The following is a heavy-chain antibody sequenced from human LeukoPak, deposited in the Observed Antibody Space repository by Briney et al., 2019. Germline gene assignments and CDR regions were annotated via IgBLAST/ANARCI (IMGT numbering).Heavy chain of an antibody. CDR1: GFTFSSYG. Sequence: PGGSLRLSCAASGFTFSSYGMHWVRQAPGKGLEWVAVIWYDGSNKYYADSVKGRFTISRDNSKNTLYLQMNSLRAEDTAVYYCARDPWPYDDSSGYYPDYWGQGTLVTVSS. CDR2: IWYDGSNK. D-gene: IGHD3-22*01. J-gene: IGHJ4*02. V-gene: IGHV3-33*01. CDR3: ARDPWPYDDSSGYYPDY.